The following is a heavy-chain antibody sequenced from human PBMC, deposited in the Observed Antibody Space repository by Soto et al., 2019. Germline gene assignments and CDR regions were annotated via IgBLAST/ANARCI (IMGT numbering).Heavy chain of an antibody. Sequence: SQTLSLTCAISGDSVSSNSAAWHWIRQSPSRGLEWLGRTYYRSKWYNDYAVSVKSRITINPDTSKNQFSLQLNSVTPEDTAVYYCARDPSYYDFWSGYMGLGYYYYGMDVWGQGTTVTVSS. CDR1: GDSVSSNSAA. D-gene: IGHD3-3*01. V-gene: IGHV6-1*01. CDR3: ARDPSYYDFWSGYMGLGYYYYGMDV. CDR2: TYYRSKWYN. J-gene: IGHJ6*02.